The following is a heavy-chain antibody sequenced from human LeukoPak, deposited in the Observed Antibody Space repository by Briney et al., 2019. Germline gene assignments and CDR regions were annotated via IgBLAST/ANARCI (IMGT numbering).Heavy chain of an antibody. CDR1: GYTFTSYG. Sequence: ASVTVSCKASGYTFTSYGISWVRQAPGQGLEWMGWISAYNGNTNYAQKLQGRVTMTTDTSTSTAYMELRSLRSDDTAAYYCARIGGSYQLSEFDYWGQGTLVTVSS. V-gene: IGHV1-18*01. D-gene: IGHD1-26*01. CDR2: ISAYNGNT. J-gene: IGHJ4*02. CDR3: ARIGGSYQLSEFDY.